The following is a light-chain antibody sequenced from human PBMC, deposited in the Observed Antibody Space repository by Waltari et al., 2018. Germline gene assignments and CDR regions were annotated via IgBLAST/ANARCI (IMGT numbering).Light chain of an antibody. CDR1: SSNIGSNA. V-gene: IGLV1-44*01. Sequence: QPALTQPPSASGTPGQWVSVSCSGSSSNIGSNAVNWYQQLPGMAPKLLIYYDNQRPSGVPDRVAGSKSGTSASLAISGLQSEDEADYICAAWDDSLSAYVFGTGTKVTVL. CDR3: AAWDDSLSAYV. J-gene: IGLJ1*01. CDR2: YDN.